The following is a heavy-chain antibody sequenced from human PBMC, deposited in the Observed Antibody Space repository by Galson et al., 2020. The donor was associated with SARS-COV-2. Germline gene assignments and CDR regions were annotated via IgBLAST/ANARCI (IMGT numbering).Heavy chain of an antibody. CDR2: FDPEDGET. J-gene: IGHJ4*02. CDR3: ATTPAGPTAWYYFDY. CDR1: GYTLTESS. D-gene: IGHD4-17*01. V-gene: IGHV1-24*01. Sequence: ASVKVSCKVSGYTLTESSMHWVRQAPGKGLEWMGGFDPEDGETIYAQKFQGRVTMTEDTSTDTAYMELSSLRSEDTAVYYCATTPAGPTAWYYFDYWGQGTLGTVSS.